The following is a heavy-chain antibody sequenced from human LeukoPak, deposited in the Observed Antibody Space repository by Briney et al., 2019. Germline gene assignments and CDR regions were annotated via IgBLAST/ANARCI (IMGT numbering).Heavy chain of an antibody. V-gene: IGHV4-34*01. Sequence: SETLSLTCAVYGGSFSGYYWNWIRQPPGKGLEWIGEINHSGSTYYNPSLKSRVTISVDRSKNQFSLKLSSVTAADTAVYYCARGAYGDYLEDYYYGMDVWGQGTTVTVSS. CDR1: GGSFSGYY. J-gene: IGHJ6*02. CDR3: ARGAYGDYLEDYYYGMDV. D-gene: IGHD4-17*01. CDR2: INHSGST.